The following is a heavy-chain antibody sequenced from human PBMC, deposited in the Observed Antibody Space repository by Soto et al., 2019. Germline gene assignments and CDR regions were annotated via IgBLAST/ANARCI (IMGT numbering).Heavy chain of an antibody. Sequence: LTDEGSGGKVSSYCWIGIRQPAGKGLEWIGRIYTSGSTNYNPSLKSRVTMSVDTSKNQFSLKLSSVTAADTAVYYCARDNYGDTFDYWGQGTLVTVSS. D-gene: IGHD4-17*01. CDR2: IYTSGST. CDR3: ARDNYGDTFDY. V-gene: IGHV4-4*07. CDR1: GGKVSSYC. J-gene: IGHJ4*02.